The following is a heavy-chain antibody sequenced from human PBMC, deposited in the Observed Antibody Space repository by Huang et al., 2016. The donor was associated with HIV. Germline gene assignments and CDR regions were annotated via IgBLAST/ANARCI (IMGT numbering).Heavy chain of an antibody. Sequence: VESGGRLVQPGGSIRLSCVGSTFTFGAYWMSWVRQSPGEGLEGVANIKQDESEKYYVESVKGRFNISRDNAKKVLFLEMNNVRVEDTATYYCATKTAAMDIWGQGTTVTVS. J-gene: IGHJ6*02. V-gene: IGHV3-7*01. CDR2: IKQDESEK. CDR3: ATKTAAMDI. D-gene: IGHD1-7*01. CDR1: TFTFGAYW.